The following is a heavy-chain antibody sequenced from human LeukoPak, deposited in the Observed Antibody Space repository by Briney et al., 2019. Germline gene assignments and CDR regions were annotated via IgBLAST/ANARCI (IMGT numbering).Heavy chain of an antibody. V-gene: IGHV3-33*01. Sequence: GGSLRLSCAASGFTFSSYGMHWVRQAPGKGLEWVAVIWYDGSNKYYADSVKGRFTISRDNSKNTLYLQMNSLRAEDTAVYYCARALRPDYYYYGMDVWGQGTTVTVSS. D-gene: IGHD6-6*01. CDR2: IWYDGSNK. CDR3: ARALRPDYYYYGMDV. CDR1: GFTFSSYG. J-gene: IGHJ6*02.